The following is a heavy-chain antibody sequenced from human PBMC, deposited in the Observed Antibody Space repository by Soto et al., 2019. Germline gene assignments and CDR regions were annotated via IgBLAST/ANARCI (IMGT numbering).Heavy chain of an antibody. J-gene: IGHJ1*01. CDR2: IYHDGST. CDR1: GASISTINW. V-gene: IGHV4-4*02. D-gene: IGHD6-13*01. Sequence: SETLSLTCAVSGASISTINWWSWVRQPPGMGLEWIGEIYHDGSTNYNPSLKSRISISLDKSKNEFSLKLSSVTAADTAVYYCARGGISNWLRIFHQWGQGTLVTVSS. CDR3: ARGGISNWLRIFHQ.